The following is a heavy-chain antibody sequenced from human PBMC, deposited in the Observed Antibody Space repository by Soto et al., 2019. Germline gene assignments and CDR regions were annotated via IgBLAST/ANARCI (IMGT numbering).Heavy chain of an antibody. V-gene: IGHV1-8*01. CDR1: GYAITIYD. J-gene: IGHJ3*02. D-gene: IGHD6-13*01. Sequence: ASVKVSWKASGYAITIYDINWVRQATGQGLEWMGWMNPNSGNTGYAQKFQGRVTMTRNTSISTAYMELSSLRSEDTAVYYCARMEQQLGDAFDIWGQGTMVTVSS. CDR3: ARMEQQLGDAFDI. CDR2: MNPNSGNT.